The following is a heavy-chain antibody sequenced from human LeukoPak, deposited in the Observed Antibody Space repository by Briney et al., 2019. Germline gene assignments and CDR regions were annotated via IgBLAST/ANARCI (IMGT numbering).Heavy chain of an antibody. CDR3: ARDRQEGYYDSSGPDAFDI. Sequence: PSQTLSLTCTVSGGSISSGGYYWSWIRQHPGKGLEWIGYIYYSGSTYYNPSLKSRVTISVDTSKNQFSLKLSSVTAADTAVYYCARDRQEGYYDSSGPDAFDIWGQGTMVTVSS. CDR1: GGSISSGGYY. CDR2: IYYSGST. J-gene: IGHJ3*02. D-gene: IGHD3-22*01. V-gene: IGHV4-31*03.